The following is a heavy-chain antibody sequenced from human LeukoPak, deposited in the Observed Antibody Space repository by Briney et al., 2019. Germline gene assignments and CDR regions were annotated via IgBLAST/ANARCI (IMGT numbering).Heavy chain of an antibody. J-gene: IGHJ4*02. V-gene: IGHV1-69*01. CDR3: ARDRDSSSSSDY. Sequence: SVKVSCKASGGIFSSYAISWVRQAPGQGPEWMGGIIPIFGTANYAQKFRGRVTITADESTSTAYMELSSLRSEDTAVYYCARDRDSSSSSDYWGQGTLVTVSS. CDR1: GGIFSSYA. D-gene: IGHD6-6*01. CDR2: IIPIFGTA.